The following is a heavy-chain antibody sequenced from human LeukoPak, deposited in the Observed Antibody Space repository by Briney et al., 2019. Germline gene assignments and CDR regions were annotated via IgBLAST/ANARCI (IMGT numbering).Heavy chain of an antibody. CDR2: INSNSGGA. CDR1: GGTFSSYA. J-gene: IGHJ3*02. V-gene: IGHV1-2*02. D-gene: IGHD3-16*01. CDR3: ARDLGGNALDI. Sequence: GASVKVSCKASGGTFSSYAISWVRQAPGQGLEYMGWINSNSGGANYAQKFHGRVTMTRHTSISTVYMELSGLTSDDTAVYYCARDLGGNALDIWGQGTVVTVSS.